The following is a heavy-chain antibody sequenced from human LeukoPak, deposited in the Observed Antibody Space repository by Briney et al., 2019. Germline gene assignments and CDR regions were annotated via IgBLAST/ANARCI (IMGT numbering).Heavy chain of an antibody. D-gene: IGHD3-22*01. CDR1: GYSFTSYW. V-gene: IGHV5-51*01. CDR3: ARRTTQYYYDSSGYYGYDAFDI. Sequence: GESLKTSCKGSGYSFTSYWIGWVRQMPGKGLEWMGIIYPGDSDTRYSPSFQGQVTISADKSISTAYLQWSSLKASDTAMYYCARRTTQYYYDSSGYYGYDAFDIWGQGTMVTVSS. CDR2: IYPGDSDT. J-gene: IGHJ3*02.